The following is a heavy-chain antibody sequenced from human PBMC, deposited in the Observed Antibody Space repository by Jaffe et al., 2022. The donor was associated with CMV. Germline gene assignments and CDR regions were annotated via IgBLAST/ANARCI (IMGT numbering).Heavy chain of an antibody. CDR1: GFTFSSYA. CDR2: ISGSGGST. CDR3: AKVNYGSGSYYPRVWYYYGMDV. J-gene: IGHJ6*02. Sequence: EVQLLESGGGLVQPGGSLRLSCAASGFTFSSYAMSWVRQAPGKGLEWVSAISGSGGSTYYADSVKGRFTISRDNSKNTLYLQMNSLRAEDTAVYYCAKVNYGSGSYYPRVWYYYGMDVWGQGTTVTVSS. V-gene: IGHV3-23*01. D-gene: IGHD3-10*01.